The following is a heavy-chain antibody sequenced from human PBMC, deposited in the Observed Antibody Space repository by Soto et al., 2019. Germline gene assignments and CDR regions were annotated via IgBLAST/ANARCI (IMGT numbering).Heavy chain of an antibody. V-gene: IGHV1-18*01. CDR1: GYTFTSYG. Sequence: GASVKGSCKASGYTFTSYGISWVRQAPGQGLEWMGWISAYNGSTNYAQKLQGRVTMTTDTSTSTAYMELRSLRSDDTAVYYCARAVGGGYCSSTSCYGTLADYWGQGTLVTVSS. CDR3: ARAVGGGYCSSTSCYGTLADY. CDR2: ISAYNGST. D-gene: IGHD2-2*01. J-gene: IGHJ4*02.